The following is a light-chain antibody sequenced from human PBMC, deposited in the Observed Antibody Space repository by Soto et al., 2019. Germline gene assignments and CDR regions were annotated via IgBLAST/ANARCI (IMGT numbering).Light chain of an antibody. V-gene: IGKV3-20*01. CDR1: QSVTRNS. CDR3: QQYTGLPRT. CDR2: GAS. J-gene: IGKJ1*01. Sequence: EIVLTQSPGTLSWSPGERATISCRASQSVTRNSLAWFQQKTGQAPRPLIYGASNRATGIPDRFSGSVYGTDFNLTISRLEPEDFVMYYCQQYTGLPRTFGQGTKVDIK.